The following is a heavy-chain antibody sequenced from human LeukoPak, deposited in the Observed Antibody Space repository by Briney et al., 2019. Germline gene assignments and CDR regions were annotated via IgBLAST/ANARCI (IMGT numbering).Heavy chain of an antibody. CDR1: GGSISSGGYY. J-gene: IGHJ3*02. V-gene: IGHV4-31*03. Sequence: PSETLSLTCTVSGGSISSGGYYWSWIRQHPGKGLEWIGYIYYSGSTYYNPSLKSRVTISVDTSKNQFSLRLSSVTAADTAVYYCVRAEDPTRAFDIWGQGTMVTVSS. CDR2: IYYSGST. CDR3: VRAEDPTRAFDI.